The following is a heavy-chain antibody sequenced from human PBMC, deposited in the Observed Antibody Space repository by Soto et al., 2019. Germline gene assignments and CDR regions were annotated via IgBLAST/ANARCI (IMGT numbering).Heavy chain of an antibody. Sequence: GGSLRLSCAASGFTFSSYIMNWVRQAPGKGLEWVSSISSSSSYTYYADSVKGRFTISRDNAKNSLYLQMNSLRAEDTAVYYCARDLSSSWSLFDYWGQGTLVTVSS. V-gene: IGHV3-21*01. J-gene: IGHJ4*02. CDR1: GFTFSSYI. CDR2: ISSSSSYT. CDR3: ARDLSSSWSLFDY. D-gene: IGHD6-13*01.